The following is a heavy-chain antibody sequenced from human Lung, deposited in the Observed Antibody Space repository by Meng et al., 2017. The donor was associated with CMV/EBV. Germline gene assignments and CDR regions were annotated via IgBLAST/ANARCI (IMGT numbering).Heavy chain of an antibody. CDR1: GFTFGDYA. J-gene: IGHJ6*02. Sequence: GESXKISCTASGFTFGDYAMSWVRQAPGKGLEWVGFIRSKAYGGTTEYAASVKGRFTISRDDSKSIAYLQMNSLKTEDTAVYYCTRVNYYYGMDVWCQGTTVTVSS. CDR3: TRVNYYYGMDV. CDR2: IRSKAYGGTT. D-gene: IGHD3-22*01. V-gene: IGHV3-49*04.